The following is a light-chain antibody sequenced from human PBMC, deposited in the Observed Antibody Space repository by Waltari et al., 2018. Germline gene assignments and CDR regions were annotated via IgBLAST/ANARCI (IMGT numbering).Light chain of an antibody. Sequence: DIQMTQSPSSLSASVGDRVTITCRDSQSIGNFLNWYQQKPGKAPKLLSYTASNLPGGVPSRFSGSGSGTDFTLTIISLQPEDFATYYCQQSYSNLITFGGGTKVEIK. V-gene: IGKV1-39*01. J-gene: IGKJ4*01. CDR2: TAS. CDR3: QQSYSNLIT. CDR1: QSIGNF.